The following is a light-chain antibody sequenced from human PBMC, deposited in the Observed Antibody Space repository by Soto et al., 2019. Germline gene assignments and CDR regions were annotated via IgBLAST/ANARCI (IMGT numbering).Light chain of an antibody. CDR1: QAISTS. CDR2: AAS. Sequence: DIQLTQSPSFLSPSIGESVTITCRASQAISTSLAWYQQKPGKAPKLLIYAASSLQSGVPSRFSGSGFGTDFTLTISSLQPEDSAIYYCQQADTFPITFGQGTRLEIK. CDR3: QQADTFPIT. J-gene: IGKJ5*01. V-gene: IGKV1-9*01.